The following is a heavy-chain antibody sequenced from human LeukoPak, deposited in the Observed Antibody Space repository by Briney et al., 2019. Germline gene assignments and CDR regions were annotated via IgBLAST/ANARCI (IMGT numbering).Heavy chain of an antibody. D-gene: IGHD4-11*01. CDR1: GGTFSSYA. CDR3: ARDDYSPLEY. Sequence: SVKVSCKTSGGTFSSYAFSWMRQAPGQGLEWMGRIIPIFGTANYAQKFQGRVTITTDESTSTAYMELSSLRSEDTAVYYCARDDYSPLEYWGQGTLVTVSS. CDR2: IIPIFGTA. J-gene: IGHJ4*02. V-gene: IGHV1-69*05.